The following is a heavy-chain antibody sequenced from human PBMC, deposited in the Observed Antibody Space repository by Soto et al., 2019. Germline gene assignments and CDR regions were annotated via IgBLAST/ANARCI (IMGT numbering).Heavy chain of an antibody. Sequence: QVQLVQSGAEVKKPGSSVKVSCKASGGTFSSYTISWVRQAPGQGLEWMGRIIPILGIANYAQKFQGRVTITTEQSTSEAHMELSRLRSEDTAVYYCARETRLGYCSGGICYVDYWGQGTLVTVSS. D-gene: IGHD2-15*01. CDR1: GGTFSSYT. J-gene: IGHJ4*02. CDR3: ARETRLGYCSGGICYVDY. V-gene: IGHV1-69*08. CDR2: IIPILGIA.